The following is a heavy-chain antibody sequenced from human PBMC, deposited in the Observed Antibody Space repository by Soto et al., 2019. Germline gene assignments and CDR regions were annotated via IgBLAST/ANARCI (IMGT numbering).Heavy chain of an antibody. V-gene: IGHV1-69*13. CDR1: GGTFSSYA. CDR3: AREGVRGVTRYYYGMDV. CDR2: IIPIFGTA. Sequence: GASVKVSCKASGGTFSSYAISWVRQAPGQGLEWMGGIIPIFGTANYAQKFQGRVTITADESTSTAYMELSSLRSEDTAVYYCAREGVRGVTRYYYGMDVWGQGTTVTVSS. D-gene: IGHD3-10*01. J-gene: IGHJ6*02.